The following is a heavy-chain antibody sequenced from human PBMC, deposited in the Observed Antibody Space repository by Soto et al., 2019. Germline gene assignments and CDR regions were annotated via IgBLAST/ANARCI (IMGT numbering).Heavy chain of an antibody. CDR1: GFTFSSYW. CDR2: IKQDGSEK. CDR3: ARAGRYSYGYREDAFDI. V-gene: IGHV3-7*01. D-gene: IGHD5-18*01. Sequence: GGSLRLSCAASGFTFSSYWMSWVRQAPGKGLEWVANIKQDGSEKYYVDSVKGRFTISRDNAKNSLYLQMNSLRAEDTAVYYCARAGRYSYGYREDAFDIWGQGTMVTVSS. J-gene: IGHJ3*02.